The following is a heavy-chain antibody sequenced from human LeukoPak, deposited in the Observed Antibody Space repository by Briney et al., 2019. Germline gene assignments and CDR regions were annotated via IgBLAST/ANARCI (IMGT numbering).Heavy chain of an antibody. D-gene: IGHD6-19*01. CDR1: GFTFSSYG. J-gene: IGHJ3*02. CDR3: SKDSGIAVAGTLRAFDI. Sequence: GGSLRLSCAASGFTFSSYGMHWVRQAPGKGLEWVAAISYDGSNKYFADSVKGRFTISRDNSKNTLYLQMNSLRAEDTAVYYCSKDSGIAVAGTLRAFDIWGQGTMVSVFS. CDR2: ISYDGSNK. V-gene: IGHV3-30*18.